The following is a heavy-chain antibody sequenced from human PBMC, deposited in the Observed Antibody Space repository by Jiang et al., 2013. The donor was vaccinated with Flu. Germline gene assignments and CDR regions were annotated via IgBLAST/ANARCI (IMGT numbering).Heavy chain of an antibody. CDR3: ARGSQAADYYYGMDV. V-gene: IGHV1-69*01. CDR1: GGTFSNHA. J-gene: IGHJ6*02. D-gene: IGHD6-13*01. Sequence: SVKVSCKASGGTFSNHAVSWVRQAPGQGLEWMGGIIPIVGTAKYAQRFRGRLTISAHESTRTADIELSSLTSDDTAVYYCARGSQAADYYYGMDVWGQGTTVTVS. CDR2: IIPIVGTA.